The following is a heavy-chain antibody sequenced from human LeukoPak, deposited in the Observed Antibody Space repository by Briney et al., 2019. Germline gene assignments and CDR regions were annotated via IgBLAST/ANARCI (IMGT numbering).Heavy chain of an antibody. J-gene: IGHJ4*02. CDR1: GSIFTSYW. D-gene: IGHD3-3*01. CDR3: ARRGSDLEWLVDY. V-gene: IGHV5-51*01. CDR2: IYPGDSDT. Sequence: GASLQISCKGSGSIFTSYWIGWVRPLPGKGLEWMGIIYPGDSDTRYSPSFQGQVTVSADKSISTAYLQWSSLKASDTAMYYCARRGSDLEWLVDYWGQGTLVTVSS.